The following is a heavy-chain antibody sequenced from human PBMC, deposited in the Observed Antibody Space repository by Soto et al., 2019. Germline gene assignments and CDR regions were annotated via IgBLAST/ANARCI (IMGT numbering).Heavy chain of an antibody. D-gene: IGHD2-2*01. J-gene: IGHJ6*02. CDR1: GYSFTIYW. Sequence: GESLKISCKGSGYSFTIYWISWVRQMPGKGLEWMGRIDPSDSYTNYSPSFQGHVTISADKSISTAYLQWSSLKASDTAMYYCARHGGPHIVVVPAAHYYGMDAWGQGTTVTVS. CDR2: IDPSDSYT. CDR3: ARHGGPHIVVVPAAHYYGMDA. V-gene: IGHV5-10-1*01.